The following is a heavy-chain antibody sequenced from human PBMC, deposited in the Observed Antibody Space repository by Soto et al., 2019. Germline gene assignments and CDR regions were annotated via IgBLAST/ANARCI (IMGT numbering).Heavy chain of an antibody. CDR3: AREAELSSSGWYYYFDF. J-gene: IGHJ4*02. V-gene: IGHV3-48*02. CDR1: GFTLSSYS. D-gene: IGHD6-19*01. CDR2: ISGSGGTI. Sequence: PGGSLRLSCAASGFTLSSYSMHWVRQAPGKGLERVSFISGSGGTIYYADSAMGRFTISTDNAKNSLSVQMNSLRDEDTAVYFCAREAELSSSGWYYYFDFWGQGTRVTVSS.